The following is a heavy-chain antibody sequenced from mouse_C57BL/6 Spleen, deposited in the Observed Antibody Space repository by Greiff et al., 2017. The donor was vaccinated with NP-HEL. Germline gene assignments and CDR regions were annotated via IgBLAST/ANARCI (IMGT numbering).Heavy chain of an antibody. J-gene: IGHJ2*01. CDR1: GYTFTSYG. CDR2: IYPRSGNT. Sequence: VMLVESGAELARPGASVKLSCKASGYTFTSYGISWVKQRTGQGLEWIGEIYPRSGNTYYNEKFKGKATLTADKSSSTAYMELRSLTSEDSAVYFCARWFYYGSSYFDYWGQGTTLTVSS. CDR3: ARWFYYGSSYFDY. D-gene: IGHD1-1*01. V-gene: IGHV1-81*01.